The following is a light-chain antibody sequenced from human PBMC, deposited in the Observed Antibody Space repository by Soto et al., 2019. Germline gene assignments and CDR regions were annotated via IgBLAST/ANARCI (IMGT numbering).Light chain of an antibody. CDR3: LQDYNYPLT. V-gene: IGKV1-6*01. CDR2: AAS. CDR1: QGIRND. J-gene: IGKJ4*01. Sequence: AIQMTQSPSSLSASVGDRATITCRASQGIRNDLGWYQQKPGKAPKLLIYAASSLQSGVPSRFSGLGSGTDFTLTISSLQSEDFASYFCLQDYNYPLTVGGGTKVEIK.